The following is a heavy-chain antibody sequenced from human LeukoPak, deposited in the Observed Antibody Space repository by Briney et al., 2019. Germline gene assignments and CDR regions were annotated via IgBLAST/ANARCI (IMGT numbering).Heavy chain of an antibody. Sequence: PSETLSLTYAVHGASFAGYSWSWIRQSPGKGLEWIGEVNRVGYTIYNPSLQSRVNISRDTSTTQFSLRLSCVTVADTAVYFCARERVVSDYNWFDPWGQGTLVTVSS. V-gene: IGHV4-34*01. CDR3: ARERVVSDYNWFDP. CDR2: VNRVGYT. D-gene: IGHD6-25*01. CDR1: GASFAGYS. J-gene: IGHJ5*02.